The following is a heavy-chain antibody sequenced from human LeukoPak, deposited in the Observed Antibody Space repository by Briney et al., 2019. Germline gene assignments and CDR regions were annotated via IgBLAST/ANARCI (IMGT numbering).Heavy chain of an antibody. CDR2: IKQDGSEK. CDR1: GFTFSSYW. V-gene: IGHV3-7*01. D-gene: IGHD1-26*01. CDR3: ARVPSRKWELRNYFDY. Sequence: GGSLRLSCAASGFTFSSYWMSWVRQAPGKGLEWVANIKQDGSEKYYVDSVKGRFTISRDNAKNSLYLQMNSLRAEDTAVYYCARVPSRKWELRNYFDYWGQGTLVTVSS. J-gene: IGHJ4*02.